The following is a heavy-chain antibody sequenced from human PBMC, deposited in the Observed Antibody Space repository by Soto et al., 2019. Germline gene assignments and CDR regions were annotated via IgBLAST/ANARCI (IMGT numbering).Heavy chain of an antibody. CDR2: INAGNGDT. D-gene: IGHD5-12*01. Sequence: ASVKVSCKASGYTFSSYAIYWVRQAPGQRLEWMGWINAGNGDTEHAQKLHGRVTMTTDTSTSTVYMELSSLRSDDTAVYYCARGVSYSGYRDAFDIWGQGTMVTVSS. CDR3: ARGVSYSGYRDAFDI. V-gene: IGHV1-3*01. J-gene: IGHJ3*02. CDR1: GYTFSSYA.